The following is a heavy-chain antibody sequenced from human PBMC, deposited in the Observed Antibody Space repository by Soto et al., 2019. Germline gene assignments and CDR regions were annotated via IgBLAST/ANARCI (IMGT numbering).Heavy chain of an antibody. CDR1: GGSLSSYP. V-gene: IGHV1-69*02. CDR3: ASQIGGHDACGNCMDV. D-gene: IGHD1-26*01. CDR2: IIPIVGLT. Sequence: QVQLLQSGSEVKKPGSSVKVSCRASGGSLSSYPVTWVRQSPGQGLEWMGRIIPIVGLTNYAQKFQGRVTITAAKSTATSYMEFCSLRSAETAVYYGASQIGGHDACGNCMDVWGKGTTIIVSS. J-gene: IGHJ6*03.